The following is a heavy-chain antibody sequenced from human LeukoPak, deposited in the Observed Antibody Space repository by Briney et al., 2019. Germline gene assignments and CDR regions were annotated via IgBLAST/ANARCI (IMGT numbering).Heavy chain of an antibody. CDR1: GYIFTSYY. CDR2: ISAYNGNT. CDR3: ARDVGEYCSSTNCYVSHY. J-gene: IGHJ4*02. V-gene: IGHV1-18*04. D-gene: IGHD2-2*01. Sequence: ASVKVSCKSSGYIFTSYYMYWVRQAPGQGLEWMGWISAYNGNTNYAQKLQGRVTVTTDTSTSTAYMELRSLRSDDTAVYYCARDVGEYCSSTNCYVSHYWGQGTLVTVSS.